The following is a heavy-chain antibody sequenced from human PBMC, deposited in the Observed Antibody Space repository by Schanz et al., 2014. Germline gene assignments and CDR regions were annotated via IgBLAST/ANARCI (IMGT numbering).Heavy chain of an antibody. Sequence: QILLVQPGPEVKKPGASVKVSCKASGYTFTSYGVSWVRQAPGQGLEWMGWISTYTGNTNYAQRLQERVTMTTDTSTSTVYMELSSLRSEDTAVYYCARDGGEVVRGVIEGVNHYYYGMDVWGQGTTVTVSS. CDR1: GYTFTSYG. V-gene: IGHV1-18*04. J-gene: IGHJ6*02. D-gene: IGHD3-10*01. CDR3: ARDGGEVVRGVIEGVNHYYYGMDV. CDR2: ISTYTGNT.